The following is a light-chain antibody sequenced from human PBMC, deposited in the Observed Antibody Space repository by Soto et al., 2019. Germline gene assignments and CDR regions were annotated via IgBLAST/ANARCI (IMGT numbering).Light chain of an antibody. CDR1: NIGRKS. J-gene: IGLJ1*01. V-gene: IGLV3-21*02. CDR3: QVWDSSSDHYV. Sequence: SYELAQPPSVSVAPGQTARITCGGNNIGRKSVNWYQQKPGHAPALGVYEDSDRRTGIPERFSGSNSGHAAILTISRVEAGDEADYYCQVWDSSSDHYVFGTGTKVTVL. CDR2: EDS.